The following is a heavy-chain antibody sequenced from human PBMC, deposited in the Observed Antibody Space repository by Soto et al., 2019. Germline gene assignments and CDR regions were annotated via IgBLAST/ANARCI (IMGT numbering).Heavy chain of an antibody. Sequence: QVQLVQSGAEVKKPGASVKVSCKASGYTFTSYEINWVRQATGQGLEWMGWMNPNSGNTGYAQKFQGRVTMTRNTSISTAYMELSRLRSEDTAVSYCARGQSGYSSGWSPNDYWGQGTLVTVSS. CDR3: ARGQSGYSSGWSPNDY. J-gene: IGHJ4*02. CDR1: GYTFTSYE. D-gene: IGHD6-19*01. V-gene: IGHV1-8*01. CDR2: MNPNSGNT.